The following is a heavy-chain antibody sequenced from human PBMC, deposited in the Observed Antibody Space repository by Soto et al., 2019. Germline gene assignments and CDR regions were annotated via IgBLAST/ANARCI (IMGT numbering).Heavy chain of an antibody. D-gene: IGHD3-22*01. CDR2: IYHSGST. Sequence: PSETLSLTCAVSGGSISSGGYSWSWIRQPPGKGLEWIGYIYHSGSTYYNPSLKSRVTISVDRSKNQFSLKLSSVTAADTAVYYCARVRTVDYYDSSGYFDYWGQGTLVTVSS. V-gene: IGHV4-30-2*01. CDR3: ARVRTVDYYDSSGYFDY. CDR1: GGSISSGGYS. J-gene: IGHJ4*02.